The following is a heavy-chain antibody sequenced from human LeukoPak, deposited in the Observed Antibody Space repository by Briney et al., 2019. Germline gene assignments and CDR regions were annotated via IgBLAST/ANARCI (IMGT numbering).Heavy chain of an antibody. Sequence: GGSLRLSCAASGFTFSSYAMSWVRQAPGKGLEWVSAISGSGGSTYYADSAKGRFTISRDNSKNTLYLQMNSLRAEDTAVYYCAKRKITFGGAIVHPFDYWGQGTLVTVSS. CDR3: AKRKITFGGAIVHPFDY. CDR2: ISGSGGST. CDR1: GFTFSSYA. V-gene: IGHV3-23*01. J-gene: IGHJ4*02. D-gene: IGHD3-16*02.